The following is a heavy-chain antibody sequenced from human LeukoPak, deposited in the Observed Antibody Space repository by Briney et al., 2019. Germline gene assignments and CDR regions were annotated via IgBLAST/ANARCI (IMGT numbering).Heavy chain of an antibody. V-gene: IGHV3-11*04. CDR1: GFTFSDYY. CDR3: ARVPYYYDSSGYWGYFDH. J-gene: IGHJ4*02. D-gene: IGHD3-22*01. CDR2: ISSSGSTI. Sequence: PGGSLRLSCAASGFTFSDYYMSWIRQAPGKGLEWVSYISSSGSTIYYADSVKGRFTISRGNAKNSLYPLMNSLRAEDTAVYFCARVPYYYDSSGYWGYFDHWGQGTLVTVSS.